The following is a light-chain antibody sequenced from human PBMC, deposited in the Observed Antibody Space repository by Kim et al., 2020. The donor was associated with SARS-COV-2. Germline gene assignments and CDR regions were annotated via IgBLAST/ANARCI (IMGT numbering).Light chain of an antibody. V-gene: IGKV3-15*01. CDR2: GAS. CDR1: QNIRSN. Sequence: EMVMTQSPATLSVSPGDRATLSCRTSQNIRSNLAWYQQRPGQPPRLLIYGASTRATGVPARFSGSGSGAEFTFTISSLQSEDFAVYFCQQYNDRPPWTFGRGTKVDIK. J-gene: IGKJ1*01. CDR3: QQYNDRPPWT.